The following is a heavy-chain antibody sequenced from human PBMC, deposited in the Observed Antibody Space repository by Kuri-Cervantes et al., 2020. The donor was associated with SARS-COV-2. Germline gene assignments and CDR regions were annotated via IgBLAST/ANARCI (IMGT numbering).Heavy chain of an antibody. Sequence: GESLKISCAAPGITVNSNYMSWVRQAPGKGLEWVSVIYSGGSTYYADSVQGRFTISRDNSKNTLYLQMNSLRVEDTAVYYCAREDRYGGNLNWFDPWGQGTLVTVSS. CDR3: AREDRYGGNLNWFDP. V-gene: IGHV3-53*01. CDR1: GITVNSNY. J-gene: IGHJ5*02. D-gene: IGHD1-26*01. CDR2: IYSGGST.